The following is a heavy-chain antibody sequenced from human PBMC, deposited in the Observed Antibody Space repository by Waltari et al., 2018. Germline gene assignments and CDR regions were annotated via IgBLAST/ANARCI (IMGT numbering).Heavy chain of an antibody. J-gene: IGHJ3*02. D-gene: IGHD3-10*01. CDR1: GYVFSDYG. Sequence: QLQLVQSGAEVKKSGASVKVSCQGSGYVFSDYGISWVRQAPGQGLEWMGWISAYNGNTNYAQKFQDRLIMTTDRSTMTAYMELRSLKSDDTAVYYCARKCKVTTDRGDVALDIWGQGTMVTVSS. V-gene: IGHV1-18*01. CDR3: ARKCKVTTDRGDVALDI. CDR2: ISAYNGNT.